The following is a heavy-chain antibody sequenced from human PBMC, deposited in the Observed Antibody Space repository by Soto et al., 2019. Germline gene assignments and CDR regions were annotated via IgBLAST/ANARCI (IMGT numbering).Heavy chain of an antibody. CDR2: IIPIFGTA. CDR1: GGTFSSYA. V-gene: IGHV1-69*13. D-gene: IGHD3-22*01. J-gene: IGHJ5*02. Sequence: SVKVSCKASGGTFSSYAISWGRQAPGQGLEWMGGIIPIFGTANYAQKFQGRVTITADESTSTAYMELSSLRSEDTAVYYCARDASSSGSNSFDPWGQGTLVTVSS. CDR3: ARDASSSGSNSFDP.